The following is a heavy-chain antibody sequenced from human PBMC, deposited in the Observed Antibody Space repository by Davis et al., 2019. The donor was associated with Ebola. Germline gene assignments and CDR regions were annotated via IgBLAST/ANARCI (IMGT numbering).Heavy chain of an antibody. V-gene: IGHV3-74*01. CDR1: GFTFSSYW. Sequence: GESLKIPCAASGFTFSSYWMHWVRQAPGKGLVWVSRINSDGSSTSYADSVKGRFTISRDNAKNTLYLQMNSLRAEDTAVYYCARDYYDFWSGYIDAFDIWGQGTMVTVFS. J-gene: IGHJ3*02. D-gene: IGHD3-3*01. CDR2: INSDGSST. CDR3: ARDYYDFWSGYIDAFDI.